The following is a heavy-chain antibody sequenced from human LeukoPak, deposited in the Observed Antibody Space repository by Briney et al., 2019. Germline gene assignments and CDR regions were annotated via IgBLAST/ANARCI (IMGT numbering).Heavy chain of an antibody. CDR2: INPNSGGT. CDR3: ARGSSSWYDFDY. Sequence: ASVKVSCKASGYTFTGYYMHWVRQAPGQGLEWTGWINPNSGGTSSAQKFQGRVTMTRDTSISTAYMELTRLKSDDTAVYYCARGSSSWYDFDYWGQGTLVTVSS. J-gene: IGHJ4*02. V-gene: IGHV1-2*02. D-gene: IGHD6-13*01. CDR1: GYTFTGYY.